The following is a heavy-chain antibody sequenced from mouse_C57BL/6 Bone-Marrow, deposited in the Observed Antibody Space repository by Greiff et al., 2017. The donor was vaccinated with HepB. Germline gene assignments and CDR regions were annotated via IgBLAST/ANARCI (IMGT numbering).Heavy chain of an antibody. CDR3: ARGRSVYDGGYYFDF. D-gene: IGHD2-12*01. CDR1: GYSITSGYD. J-gene: IGHJ2*01. CDR2: ISYSGST. V-gene: IGHV3-1*01. Sequence: EVKVVESGPGMVKPSQSLSLTCTVTGYSITSGYDWHWIRHFPGNKLEWMGYISYSGSTNYNPSLKSRISITHDTSKNHFFLKLNSVTTEDTATYYCARGRSVYDGGYYFDFWGQGTTLTVSS.